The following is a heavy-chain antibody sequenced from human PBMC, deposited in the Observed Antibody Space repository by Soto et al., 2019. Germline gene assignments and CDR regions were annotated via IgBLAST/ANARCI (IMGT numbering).Heavy chain of an antibody. Sequence: GGSLRLSCAASGFTFSSYAMSWVRQAPGKGLEWVSAISGSGGSPYYADSVKGRFTISRDNSKNTLYLQMNSLRGEDTAVYYCAKDQGVVYYSLGAFDIWGQGTMVTVPS. J-gene: IGHJ3*02. CDR1: GFTFSSYA. CDR2: ISGSGGSP. CDR3: AKDQGVVYYSLGAFDI. D-gene: IGHD3-10*01. V-gene: IGHV3-23*01.